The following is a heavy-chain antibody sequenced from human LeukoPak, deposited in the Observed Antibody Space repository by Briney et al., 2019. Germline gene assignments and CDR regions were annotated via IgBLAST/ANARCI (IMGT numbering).Heavy chain of an antibody. CDR1: GFNFSGSA. Sequence: GGSLRLSCAASGFNFSGSAMHWVRQASGKGLEWVGRIRSKANSYATAYAASVKDRFTISRDDSKNTAYLQMNSLKTEDTAVYYCSHYYDSSGHGVDYWGQGTLVTVSS. D-gene: IGHD3-22*01. CDR2: IRSKANSYAT. J-gene: IGHJ4*02. CDR3: SHYYDSSGHGVDY. V-gene: IGHV3-73*01.